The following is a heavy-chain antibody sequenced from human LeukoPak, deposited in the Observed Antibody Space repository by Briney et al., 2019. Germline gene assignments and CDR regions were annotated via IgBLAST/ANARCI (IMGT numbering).Heavy chain of an antibody. CDR2: ISSSSSYI. D-gene: IGHD4-23*01. V-gene: IGHV3-21*01. CDR3: AREDYGGNSHAFDI. J-gene: IGHJ3*02. Sequence: GGSLRLSCAASGFTFSSYSMNWVRQAPGKGLEWVSSISSSSSYIYYADSVKGRFTISRDNAKNSLYLQMNSLRAEDTAVYYCAREDYGGNSHAFDIWGQGTTVTVSS. CDR1: GFTFSSYS.